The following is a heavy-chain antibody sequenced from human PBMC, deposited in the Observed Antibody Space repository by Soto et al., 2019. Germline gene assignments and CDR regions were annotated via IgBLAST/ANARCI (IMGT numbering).Heavy chain of an antibody. CDR2: IYYSGST. CDR1: GGSISSYY. CDR3: ARYGSGSSVWFDP. Sequence: SETLSLTCTVSGGSISSYYWSWIRQPPGKGLEWIGYIYYSGSTNYNPSLKSRVTISIDTSKNQFSLKLSSVTAADTAVYYCARYGSGSSVWFDPWGQGTLVTVSS. D-gene: IGHD3-10*01. J-gene: IGHJ5*02. V-gene: IGHV4-59*01.